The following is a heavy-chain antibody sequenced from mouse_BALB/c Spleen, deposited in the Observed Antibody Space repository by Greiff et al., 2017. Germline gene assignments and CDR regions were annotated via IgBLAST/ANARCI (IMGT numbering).Heavy chain of an antibody. CDR3: TRGEGLGYFDY. D-gene: IGHD4-1*01. CDR2: ISSGGSYT. V-gene: IGHV5-6-4*01. Sequence: EVKVVESGGGLVKPGGSLKLSCAASGFTFSSYTMSWVRQTPEKRLEWVATISSGGSYTYYPDSVKGRFTISRDNAKNTLYLQMSSLKSEDTAMYYCTRGEGLGYFDYWGQGTTLTVSS. J-gene: IGHJ2*01. CDR1: GFTFSSYT.